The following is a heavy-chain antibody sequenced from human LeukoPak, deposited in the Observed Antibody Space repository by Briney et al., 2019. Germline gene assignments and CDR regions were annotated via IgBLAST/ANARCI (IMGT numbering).Heavy chain of an antibody. J-gene: IGHJ4*02. V-gene: IGHV3-23*01. CDR3: AKSRGFTVTPLLYYFDY. CDR2: ISGSGGST. CDR1: GFTFSSFA. D-gene: IGHD4-17*01. Sequence: GGSLRLSCAASGFTFSSFAMIWVRQAPGKGLEWVSPISGSGGSTYYADSVKGRFTISRDNSKNTLYLQMNSVRAEDTAVYYCAKSRGFTVTPLLYYFDYWGQGTLVTVSS.